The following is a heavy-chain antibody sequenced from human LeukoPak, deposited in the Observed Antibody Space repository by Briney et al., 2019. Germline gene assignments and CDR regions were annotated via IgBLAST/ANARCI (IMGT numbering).Heavy chain of an antibody. CDR1: GASFNSANYY. CDR3: AREWDYNNQPSYGMDV. CDR2: ISYSGST. V-gene: IGHV4-61*01. D-gene: IGHD4-11*01. Sequence: PSETLSLTCTVSGASFNSANYYWTWIRQPPGKGLEWIGYISYSGSTSYNPSLKSRVTISIDTSKNQFSLKLSSVTAADTAVYYCAREWDYNNQPSYGMDVWGQGTTVAVSS. J-gene: IGHJ6*02.